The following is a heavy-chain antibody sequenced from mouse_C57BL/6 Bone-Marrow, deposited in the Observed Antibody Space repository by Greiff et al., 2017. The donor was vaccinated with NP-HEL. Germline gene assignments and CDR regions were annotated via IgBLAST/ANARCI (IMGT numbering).Heavy chain of an antibody. J-gene: IGHJ1*03. V-gene: IGHV5-6*01. Sequence: EVNVVESGGDLVKPGGSLKLSCAASGFTFSSYGMSWVRQTPDKRLEWVATISSGGSYTYYPDSVKGRFTISRDNAKNTLYLQMSSLKSEDTAMYYCARVGNYVWYFDVWGTGTTVTVSS. CDR3: ARVGNYVWYFDV. CDR1: GFTFSSYG. D-gene: IGHD2-1*01. CDR2: ISSGGSYT.